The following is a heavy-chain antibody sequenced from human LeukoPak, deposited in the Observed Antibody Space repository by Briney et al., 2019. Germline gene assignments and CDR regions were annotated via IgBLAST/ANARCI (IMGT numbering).Heavy chain of an antibody. D-gene: IGHD6-19*01. CDR3: ARVIAVAQGDWFDP. CDR2: NNPNSGGT. Sequence: GASVKVSCKASGYTFTGYYMHWVRQAPGQGLEWMGWNNPNSGGTNYAQKFQGRVTMTRDTSISTAYMELSRLRSDDTAVYYCARVIAVAQGDWFDPWGQGTLVTVSS. CDR1: GYTFTGYY. V-gene: IGHV1-2*02. J-gene: IGHJ5*02.